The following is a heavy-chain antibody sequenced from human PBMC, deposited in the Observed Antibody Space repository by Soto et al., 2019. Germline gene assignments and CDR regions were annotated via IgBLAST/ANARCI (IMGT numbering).Heavy chain of an antibody. D-gene: IGHD6-19*01. CDR1: GGSFRNYG. Sequence: QVQLVQSGAEVKKPGSSVRVSCKVSGGSFRNYGFTWVRQSPGQGLEWMGGIMPGCGTADYAKKFQGRVTRGADVLTTTASLELNSLSSDETAVYICARDRAGDLSTAREYALDVWGQGTPVTVS. CDR2: IMPGCGTA. J-gene: IGHJ6*02. V-gene: IGHV1-69*01. CDR3: ARDRAGDLSTAREYALDV.